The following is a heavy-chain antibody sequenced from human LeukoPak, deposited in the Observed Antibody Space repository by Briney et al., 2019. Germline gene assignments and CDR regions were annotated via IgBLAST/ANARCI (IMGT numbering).Heavy chain of an antibody. J-gene: IGHJ5*02. D-gene: IGHD6-13*01. Sequence: PGRSLRLSCAASGFTFSSYGMDWVRQAPGKGLEWVAVISYDGSNKYYADSVKGRFTISRDNSKNTLYLQMNSLRAEDTAVYHCARDRFLNSSSPFDPWGQGTLVTVSS. CDR2: ISYDGSNK. V-gene: IGHV3-30*03. CDR1: GFTFSSYG. CDR3: ARDRFLNSSSPFDP.